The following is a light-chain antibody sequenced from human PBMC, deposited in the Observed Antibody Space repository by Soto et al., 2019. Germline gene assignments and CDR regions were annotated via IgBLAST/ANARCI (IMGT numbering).Light chain of an antibody. CDR3: SSYTSSSPCV. J-gene: IGLJ1*01. V-gene: IGLV2-14*01. CDR1: SSDVGGYKY. CDR2: DVS. Sequence: QSVLTQPASVSGSPGQSITISCTGTSSDVGGYKYVSWYQQYPGKAPKLMMYDVSNRPSGDSNRFSGSKSGNTASLTISGLQAEDEADYYCSSYTSSSPCVFGTGTKVTVL.